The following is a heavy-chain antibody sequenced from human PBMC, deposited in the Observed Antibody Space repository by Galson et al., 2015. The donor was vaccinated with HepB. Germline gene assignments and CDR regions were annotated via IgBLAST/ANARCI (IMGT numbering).Heavy chain of an antibody. D-gene: IGHD5-24*01. V-gene: IGHV3-23*01. Sequence: LSCAASGLTFSSNAMSWVRQAPGEGLEWVSAISGSGGSTYYADSVKGRFTISRDNSKNTLYLQMNSLRAEDTAVYYCAKDRKRWLQLGAFDIWGQGTMVTVSS. J-gene: IGHJ3*02. CDR1: GLTFSSNA. CDR2: ISGSGGST. CDR3: AKDRKRWLQLGAFDI.